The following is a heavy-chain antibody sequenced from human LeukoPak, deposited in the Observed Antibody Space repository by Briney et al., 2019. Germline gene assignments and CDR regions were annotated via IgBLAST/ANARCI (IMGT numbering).Heavy chain of an antibody. CDR3: ARGRYCSSTSCYYDFDY. CDR1: GGSISSSNW. J-gene: IGHJ4*02. D-gene: IGHD2-2*01. V-gene: IGHV4-4*02. Sequence: PSETLSLTCTVSGGSISSSNWWSWVRQPPGKGLEWIGEIYHSGSANYNPSLKSRVTISVDTSKNQFSLKLSSVTAADTAVYYCARGRYCSSTSCYYDFDYWGQGTLVTVSS. CDR2: IYHSGSA.